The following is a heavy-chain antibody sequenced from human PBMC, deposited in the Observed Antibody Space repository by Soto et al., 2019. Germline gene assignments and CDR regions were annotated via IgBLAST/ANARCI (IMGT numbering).Heavy chain of an antibody. Sequence: SETLSLTCTVSGGSISSGDYYWIWIRQPPGKGLEWIGYIYYSGSTYYNPSLKSRVTISVDTSKNQFSLKLSSVTAADTAVYYCARVLRIAALRPHWFDPWGQGTLVTVSS. CDR2: IYYSGST. D-gene: IGHD6-13*01. J-gene: IGHJ5*02. V-gene: IGHV4-30-4*01. CDR1: GGSISSGDYY. CDR3: ARVLRIAALRPHWFDP.